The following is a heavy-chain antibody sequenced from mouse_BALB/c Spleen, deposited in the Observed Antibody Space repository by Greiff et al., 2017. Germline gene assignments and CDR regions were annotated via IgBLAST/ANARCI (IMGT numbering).Heavy chain of an antibody. CDR2: ISNGGGST. CDR1: GFTFSSYT. CDR3: ARQGGNYWYFDV. V-gene: IGHV5-12-2*01. J-gene: IGHJ1*01. Sequence: EVKLMESGGGLVQPGGSLKLSCAASGFTFSSYTMSWVRQTPEKRLEWVAYISNGGGSTYYPDTVKGRFTISRDNAKNTLYLQMSSLKSEDTAMYYCARQGGNYWYFDVWGAGTTVTVSS. D-gene: IGHD2-1*01.